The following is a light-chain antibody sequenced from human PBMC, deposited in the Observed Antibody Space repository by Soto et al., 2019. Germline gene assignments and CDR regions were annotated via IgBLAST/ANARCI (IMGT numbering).Light chain of an antibody. Sequence: QLVLTQSPSASASLGASVRLTCTLSSDHSRYAIAWHQLQPEKGPRYLMKLNSDGSHNKGDGIPDRFSGSSSGAGRYLTISSLQSEDEADYYCQTWDTGIQIFGGGTKLTVL. J-gene: IGLJ2*01. CDR2: LNSDGSH. V-gene: IGLV4-69*01. CDR3: QTWDTGIQI. CDR1: SDHSRYA.